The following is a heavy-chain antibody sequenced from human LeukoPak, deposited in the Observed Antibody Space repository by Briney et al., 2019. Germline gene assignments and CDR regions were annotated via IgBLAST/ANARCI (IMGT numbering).Heavy chain of an antibody. CDR3: ARVGDLRIHDAFDI. CDR2: TRNKANNYTT. J-gene: IGHJ3*02. Sequence: SGGSLRLSCAASGFTLSDHYMDWVRQAPGKGLEWVGRTRNKANNYTTKYAASVKDRFTISRDDSKNSLYLQMSSLRAEDTAVYYCARVGDLRIHDAFDIWGQGTMVTVSS. D-gene: IGHD3-16*01. CDR1: GFTLSDHY. V-gene: IGHV3-72*01.